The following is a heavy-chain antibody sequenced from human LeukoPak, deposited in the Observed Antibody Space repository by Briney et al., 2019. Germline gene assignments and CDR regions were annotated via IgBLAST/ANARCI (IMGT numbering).Heavy chain of an antibody. CDR2: INACNGNT. J-gene: IGHJ6*04. Sequence: GASVKVSCKASGYTFTSYAMHWVRQAPGQRLEWMGWINACNGNTKYSQKFQGRVTITRDTSASTAYLELSSLRSEDTAVYYCAREGTPGGAPYGCYYYGMDVWGKGTTVTVSS. CDR1: GYTFTSYA. CDR3: AREGTPGGAPYGCYYYGMDV. D-gene: IGHD4-17*01. V-gene: IGHV1-3*01.